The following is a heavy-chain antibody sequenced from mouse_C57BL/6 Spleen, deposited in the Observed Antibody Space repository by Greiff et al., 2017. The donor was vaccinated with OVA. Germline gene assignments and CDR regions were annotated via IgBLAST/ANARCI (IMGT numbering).Heavy chain of an antibody. V-gene: IGHV1-52*01. Sequence: QVQLQQPGAELVRPGSSVKLSCKASGYTFTSYWMHWVKQRPIQGLEWIGNIDPSDSETHYNQKFKDKATLTVDKSSSTAYMQLSSLTSEDSAVYYCARRDYDGYWYFDVWGTGTTVTVSS. CDR2: IDPSDSET. CDR1: GYTFTSYW. CDR3: ARRDYDGYWYFDV. J-gene: IGHJ1*03. D-gene: IGHD2-3*01.